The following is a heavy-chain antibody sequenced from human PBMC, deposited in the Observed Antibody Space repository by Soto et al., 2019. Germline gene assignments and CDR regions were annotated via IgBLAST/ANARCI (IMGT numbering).Heavy chain of an antibody. CDR3: ARRRGGNHVPPAIKQRGRVNWFDP. CDR1: GGSFSGYY. D-gene: IGHD1-1*01. V-gene: IGHV4-34*01. J-gene: IGHJ5*02. CDR2: INHSGST. Sequence: SETLSLTCAVYGGSFSGYYWSWIRQPPGKGLEWIGEINHSGSTNYNPSLKSRVTITIDTSKNQFSLKLSSVTAADTAVYYCARRRGGNHVPPAIKQRGRVNWFDPWGQGALVTVSS.